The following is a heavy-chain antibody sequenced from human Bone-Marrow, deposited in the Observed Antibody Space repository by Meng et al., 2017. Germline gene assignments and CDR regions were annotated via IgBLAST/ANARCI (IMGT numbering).Heavy chain of an antibody. D-gene: IGHD2-15*01. J-gene: IGHJ6*02. CDR1: VGLTFRFSNA. V-gene: IGHV3-23*01. CDR2: ISGSGGST. CDR3: ASRYCSGGSCYSPYYYYYGMDV. Sequence: GESLKISCAASVGLTFRFSNAWLAWVRQAPGKGLEWVSAISGSGGSTYYADSVKGRFTISRDNSKNTLYLQMNSLRAEDTAVYYCASRYCSGGSCYSPYYYYYGMDVWGQGTTVTVSS.